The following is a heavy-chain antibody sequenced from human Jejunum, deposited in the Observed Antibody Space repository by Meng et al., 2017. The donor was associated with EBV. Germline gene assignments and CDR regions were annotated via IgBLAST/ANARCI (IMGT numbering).Heavy chain of an antibody. V-gene: IGHV4-61*01. CDR2: MYYTGKA. D-gene: IGHD5-12*01. CDR3: ARGRGYDYGDA. Sequence: QVQLQESGPGLLKASGXLSLTCSVSGDSVSGYNYWTWIRQPPGKGLEWIGNMYYTGKAIYKPSLQSRVTISVDTSKNQFSLRVTSVTAADTAIYYCARGRGYDYGDAWGQGTLVTVSS. J-gene: IGHJ5*02. CDR1: GDSVSGYNY.